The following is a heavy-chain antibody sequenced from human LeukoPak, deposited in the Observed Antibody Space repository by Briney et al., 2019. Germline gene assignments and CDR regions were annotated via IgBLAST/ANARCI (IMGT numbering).Heavy chain of an antibody. V-gene: IGHV3-30*02. D-gene: IGHD1-26*01. CDR1: GFTFSSYG. CDR2: IRYDGTNK. J-gene: IGHJ4*02. CDR3: AKDGSMGGTYLDY. Sequence: PGRSLRLSCAASGFTFSSYGMHWVRQAPGKGLEWVAFIRYDGTNKYYADSVKGRFTISRDNSKNTLYLQMNSLRADDTAVYYCAKDGSMGGTYLDYWGQGTLVTVSS.